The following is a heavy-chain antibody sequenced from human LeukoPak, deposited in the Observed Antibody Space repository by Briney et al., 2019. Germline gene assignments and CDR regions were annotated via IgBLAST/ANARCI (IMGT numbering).Heavy chain of an antibody. CDR1: GFTFSTYA. V-gene: IGHV3-30-3*01. CDR3: AREILTGYAFDI. CDR2: ISYDGTNK. J-gene: IGHJ3*02. Sequence: GGSLTLSCSASGFTFSTYAMHWVRQAPGKGLEWVAFISYDGTNKYCADSVKGRFTISRDNSKNTLYLQMNSLRAEDTALYYCAREILTGYAFDIWGQGTMVTVSS. D-gene: IGHD7-27*01.